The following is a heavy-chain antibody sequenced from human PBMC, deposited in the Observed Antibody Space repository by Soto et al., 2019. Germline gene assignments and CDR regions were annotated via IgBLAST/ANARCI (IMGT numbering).Heavy chain of an antibody. D-gene: IGHD3-3*01. CDR1: GGSISSGGYY. CDR2: IYYSGST. J-gene: IGHJ5*02. CDR3: ARGRYYDFWSGYYTTGFDP. V-gene: IGHV4-31*03. Sequence: QEQLQESGPGLVKPSQTLSLTCTVSGGSISSGGYYWSWIRQHPGKGLEWIGYIYYSGSTYYNPSLKSRVTISVDTSKNQFSLKLSSVTSADTAVYYCARGRYYDFWSGYYTTGFDPWGQGTLVTVSS.